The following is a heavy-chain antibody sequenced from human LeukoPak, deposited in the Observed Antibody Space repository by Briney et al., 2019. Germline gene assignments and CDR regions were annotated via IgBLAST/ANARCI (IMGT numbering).Heavy chain of an antibody. CDR2: IIPIFGTA. D-gene: IGHD2-2*01. V-gene: IGHV1-69*01. J-gene: IGHJ4*02. CDR1: GATFSSYA. Sequence: SVKVSCKASGATFSSYAISWVRQAPGQGLEWMGGIIPIFGTANYTQKFPGRVTIPADESTSTAYMELSSLRSEDTAVYYCARARYCSSTSCYSDPYYFDYWGQGTLVTVSS. CDR3: ARARYCSSTSCYSDPYYFDY.